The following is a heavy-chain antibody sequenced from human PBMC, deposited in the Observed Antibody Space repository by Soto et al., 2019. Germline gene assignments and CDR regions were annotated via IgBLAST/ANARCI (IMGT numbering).Heavy chain of an antibody. CDR3: AKIAEAVAGTVYGY. CDR2: VCGGGGRT. D-gene: IGHD6-19*01. V-gene: IGHV3-23*01. J-gene: IGHJ4*02. Sequence: GGSLRLSCVASGFPFSSNAMGWVRQAPGRGLEWISGVCGGGGRTYYADSVKGRFTLSRDNSKDTLYLQMSSLRAEDTAKYYCAKIAEAVAGTVYGYWGQGTLVTVSS. CDR1: GFPFSSNA.